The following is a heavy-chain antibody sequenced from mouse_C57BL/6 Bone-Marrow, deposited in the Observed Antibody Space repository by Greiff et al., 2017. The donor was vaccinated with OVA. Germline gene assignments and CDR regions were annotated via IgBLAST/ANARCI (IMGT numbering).Heavy chain of an antibody. J-gene: IGHJ3*01. V-gene: IGHV5-17*01. CDR1: GFTFSDYG. Sequence: EVKLQESGGGLVKPGGSLKLSCAASGFTFSDYGMHWVRQAPEKGLEWVAYISSGSSTIYYADTVKGRFTISRDNAKNTLFLQMTSLRSEDTAMYYCATRSGFAYWGQGTLVTVSA. CDR3: ATRSGFAY. CDR2: ISSGSSTI.